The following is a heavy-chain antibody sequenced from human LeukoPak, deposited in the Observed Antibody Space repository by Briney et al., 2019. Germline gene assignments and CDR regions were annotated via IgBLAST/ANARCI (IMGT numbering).Heavy chain of an antibody. Sequence: GGSLRLSCAASGFTFSSYAMSWVRQAPGKGLEWVSAISCSCGSTYYADSVKDRFTISRDNSKNTLYLQMNSLRAEDTAVYYCAKDPLSYYYYYYMDVWGKGTTVTVSS. CDR3: AKDPLSYYYYYYMDV. V-gene: IGHV3-23*01. CDR2: ISCSCGST. CDR1: GFTFSSYA. J-gene: IGHJ6*03.